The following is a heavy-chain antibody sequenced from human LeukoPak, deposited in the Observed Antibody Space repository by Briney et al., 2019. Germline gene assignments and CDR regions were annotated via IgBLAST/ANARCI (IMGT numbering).Heavy chain of an antibody. CDR3: GRSEDAFDI. V-gene: IGHV4-34*01. J-gene: IGHJ3*02. CDR2: VNYNGS. Sequence: SETLSLTYAVYSGSFSGYFWSWIRQPPGKGLEWLGEVNYNGSNYNPSLKSRVTMSVDTSKNQFSLKLRSVTAADTAVYYCGRSEDAFDIWGQGTMVTVSS. CDR1: SGSFSGYF.